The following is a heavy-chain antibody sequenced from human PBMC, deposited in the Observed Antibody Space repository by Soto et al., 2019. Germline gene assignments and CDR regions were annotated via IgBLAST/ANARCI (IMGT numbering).Heavy chain of an antibody. V-gene: IGHV3-23*01. D-gene: IGHD4-17*01. CDR1: GFTFSSYA. Sequence: GGSLRLSCAASGFTFSSYAMSWVRQAPGKGLEWVSAISGSGGSTYYADSVKGRFTISRDNSKNTLYLQMNSLRAEDTAVYYCAKGGPSMTTVTTALDYWGQGTRVTVSS. CDR2: ISGSGGST. J-gene: IGHJ4*02. CDR3: AKGGPSMTTVTTALDY.